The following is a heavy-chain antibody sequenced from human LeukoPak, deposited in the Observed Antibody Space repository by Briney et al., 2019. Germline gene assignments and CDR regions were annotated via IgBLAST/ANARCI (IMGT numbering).Heavy chain of an antibody. CDR3: VKEKWIDY. D-gene: IGHD2-8*01. CDR2: IYSGGST. Sequence: HPGGCLRLSCAASGFTVNSNYMSWVRQAPGKGLEWVSVIYSGGSTFYADSVKGRFTISRDNSQNTLFLQMSSLRVEDTAVYYCVKEKWIDYWGQGVLFTV. CDR1: GFTVNSNY. V-gene: IGHV3-66*01. J-gene: IGHJ4*02.